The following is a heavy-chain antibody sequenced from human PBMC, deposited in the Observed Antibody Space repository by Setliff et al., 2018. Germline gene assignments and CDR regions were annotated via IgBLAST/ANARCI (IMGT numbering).Heavy chain of an antibody. CDR1: GATFSSHG. D-gene: IGHD3-22*01. J-gene: IGHJ6*03. CDR3: VREGVDSRSSTDYRYYMDV. Sequence: SVKVSCKASGATFSSHGISWVRQAPGQGLEWMGGTIPMFGTTEYAQKFQGRLAIITDESTNTAFMQLSSLRSDDTAVYYCVREGVDSRSSTDYRYYMDVWGKGTTVTV. CDR2: TIPMFGTT. V-gene: IGHV1-69*05.